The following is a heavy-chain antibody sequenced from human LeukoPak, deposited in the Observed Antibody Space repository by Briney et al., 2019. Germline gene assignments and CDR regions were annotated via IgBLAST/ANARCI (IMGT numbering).Heavy chain of an antibody. D-gene: IGHD3-22*01. CDR2: ISGTGGRT. J-gene: IGHJ4*02. Sequence: GGSLRLSCAASGFTFSNYGMNWVRQAPGKGLEWVSDISGTGGRTYYADSVKGRFTISRDNSKNTVDLLMNSLRAEDTAIYYCARDVPYYYDSSGYYSPFDCWGQGTLVTVSS. CDR3: ARDVPYYYDSSGYYSPFDC. V-gene: IGHV3-23*01. CDR1: GFTFSNYG.